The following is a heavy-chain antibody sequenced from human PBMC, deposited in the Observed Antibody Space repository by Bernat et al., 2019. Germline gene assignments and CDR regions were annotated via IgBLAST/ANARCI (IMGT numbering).Heavy chain of an antibody. CDR2: VNSDGSST. Sequence: EVHLVESGGGVVQPGGSLRLSCAASGFTFDDYAMHWVRQAPGKGLEWVSRVNSDGSSTRYADSVKGRFTISRDNAKNTLYLQMNSLRAEDTAVYYCAKAEYSSSSRHFDYWGQGTLVTVSS. J-gene: IGHJ4*02. D-gene: IGHD6-6*01. CDR3: AKAEYSSSSRHFDY. CDR1: GFTFDDYA. V-gene: IGHV3-74*02.